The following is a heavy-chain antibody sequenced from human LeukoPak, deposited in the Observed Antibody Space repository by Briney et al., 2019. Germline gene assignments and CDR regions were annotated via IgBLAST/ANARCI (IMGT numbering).Heavy chain of an antibody. CDR3: AEIKSSGWRRNYFDY. Sequence: GGSLRLSCAASGFTFSSYAMSWVRQAPGKGLEWVSAISGSGGSTYYADSVKGRFTISRDNSKNTLYLQMNSLRAEDTAVYYCAEIKSSGWRRNYFDYWGQGTLVTVSS. D-gene: IGHD6-19*01. CDR2: ISGSGGST. CDR1: GFTFSSYA. J-gene: IGHJ4*02. V-gene: IGHV3-23*01.